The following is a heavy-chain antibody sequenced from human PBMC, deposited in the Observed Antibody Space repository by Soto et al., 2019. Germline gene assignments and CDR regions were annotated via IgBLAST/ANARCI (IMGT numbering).Heavy chain of an antibody. J-gene: IGHJ4*02. CDR1: GFTFSSYG. D-gene: IGHD6-19*01. CDR3: SKDGMLWYSSGVSVDY. Sequence: VQLVESGGGVVQPGRSLRLSCAASGFTFSSYGMHWVRQAPGKGLEWVAVISYDGSNKYYADSVKGRFTISRDNSKNTLYLQMNSLRAEDTAVYYCSKDGMLWYSSGVSVDYWGQGTLVTVSS. V-gene: IGHV3-30*18. CDR2: ISYDGSNK.